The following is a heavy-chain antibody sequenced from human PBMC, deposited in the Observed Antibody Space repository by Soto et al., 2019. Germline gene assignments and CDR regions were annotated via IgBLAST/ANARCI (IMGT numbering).Heavy chain of an antibody. V-gene: IGHV3-53*01. J-gene: IGHJ4*02. CDR1: GFTVSSNY. D-gene: IGHD5-18*01. CDR2: IYSGGST. Sequence: DVQLVESGGGLIQPGGSLRLSCAASGFTVSSNYMSWVRQAPGKGLEWVSVIYSGGSTYYADSVKGRFTISRDNSKNTLYLQINSLRAEDTAVYYCARDAAMVVFDYWGQGTLVTVSS. CDR3: ARDAAMVVFDY.